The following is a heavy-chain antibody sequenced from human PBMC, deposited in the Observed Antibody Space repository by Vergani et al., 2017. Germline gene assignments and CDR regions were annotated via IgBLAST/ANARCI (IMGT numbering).Heavy chain of an antibody. V-gene: IGHV1-69*12. Sequence: QVQLVQSGAEVKKPGSSVKVSCKASGGTFSSYAISWVRQAPGQGLEWMGGIIPIFGTANYAQKFQGSVTITADESASTAYMELSSLRSEDTAVDYCAGSPSGSYYLGDYWGQGTRVTVSS. D-gene: IGHD1-26*01. J-gene: IGHJ4*02. CDR3: AGSPSGSYYLGDY. CDR2: IIPIFGTA. CDR1: GGTFSSYA.